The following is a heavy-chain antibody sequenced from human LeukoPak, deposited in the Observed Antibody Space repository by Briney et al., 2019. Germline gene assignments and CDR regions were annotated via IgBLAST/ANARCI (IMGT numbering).Heavy chain of an antibody. Sequence: ASVKVSCKASGYTFTGYYMHWVRQAPGQGLEWMGWINPNSGGTNYAQKFQGRVTMTRDTSISTAYMELSRLRSDDTAVYYCARDAGYNWNDGRSKNWFDPWGQGTLVTVSS. CDR1: GYTFTGYY. V-gene: IGHV1-2*02. CDR3: ARDAGYNWNDGRSKNWFDP. J-gene: IGHJ5*02. D-gene: IGHD1-1*01. CDR2: INPNSGGT.